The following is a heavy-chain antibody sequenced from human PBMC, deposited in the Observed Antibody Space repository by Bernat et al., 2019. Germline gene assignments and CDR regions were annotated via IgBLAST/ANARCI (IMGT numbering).Heavy chain of an antibody. Sequence: QAQLVQSGAEVKKPGPSLKVSCKASGGTFSSHTISWVRQAPGYALEWMGRIIPILGIANYAQKFQGRVTITADKSTSTAYMELSSLRSEDTAVYYCAREGYERIYGSGSGRSAFDIWGQGTMVTVSS. D-gene: IGHD3-10*01. V-gene: IGHV1-69*02. CDR3: AREGYERIYGSGSGRSAFDI. CDR2: IIPILGIA. J-gene: IGHJ3*02. CDR1: GGTFSSHT.